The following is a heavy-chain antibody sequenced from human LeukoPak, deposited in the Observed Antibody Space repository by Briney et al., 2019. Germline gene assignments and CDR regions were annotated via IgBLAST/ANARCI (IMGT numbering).Heavy chain of an antibody. CDR1: GFTFSSYS. Sequence: PGGSLRLSCAASGFTFSSYSTNWVRQAPGKGLEWVSSISSSSSYIYYADSVKGRFTISRDNAKNSLYLQMNSLRAEDTAVYYCAIVVPAAIWSPNGMDVWGQGTTVTVSS. J-gene: IGHJ6*02. CDR3: AIVVPAAIWSPNGMDV. D-gene: IGHD2-2*01. V-gene: IGHV3-21*01. CDR2: ISSSSSYI.